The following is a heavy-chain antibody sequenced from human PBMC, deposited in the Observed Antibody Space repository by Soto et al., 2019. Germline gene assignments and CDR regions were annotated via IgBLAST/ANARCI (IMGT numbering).Heavy chain of an antibody. Sequence: PSETLSLTCTVSGGSISSYYWSWIRQPPGKGLEWIGYIYYSGSTNYNPSLKSRVTISVDTSKTQFSLKLSSVTAADTAVYYCARVGDTAMDTGFDYCGHGTLVTVSS. CDR2: IYYSGST. J-gene: IGHJ4*01. CDR1: GGSISSYY. D-gene: IGHD5-18*01. CDR3: ARVGDTAMDTGFDY. V-gene: IGHV4-59*01.